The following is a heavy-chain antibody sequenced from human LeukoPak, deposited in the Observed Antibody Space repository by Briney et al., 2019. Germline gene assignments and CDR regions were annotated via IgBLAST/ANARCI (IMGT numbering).Heavy chain of an antibody. Sequence: ASVKVSCKASGYTFTSYAIHWVRQAPGQRLEWMGWINPANGITKYSQKFQGRVTITSDTSASTAHMELSGLGSEDAAVYYCARLPGGLGRYYFEYWGQGTLVAVSS. CDR1: GYTFTSYA. J-gene: IGHJ4*02. V-gene: IGHV1-3*01. D-gene: IGHD3-16*02. CDR3: ARLPGGLGRYYFEY. CDR2: INPANGIT.